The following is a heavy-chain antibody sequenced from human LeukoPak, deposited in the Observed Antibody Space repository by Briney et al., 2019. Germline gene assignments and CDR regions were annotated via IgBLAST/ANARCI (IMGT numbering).Heavy chain of an antibody. V-gene: IGHV3-21*01. D-gene: IGHD1-1*01. Sequence: GGSLRLSCSDSESILSTYAVNWVRQAPGRGLEWVSSISPSGSAIFYADSVKGRFTISRDNAKNSLYLQMNSLRAEDTALYFCATGIRERGFDSWGQGTLVTVSS. CDR1: ESILSTYA. J-gene: IGHJ4*02. CDR2: ISPSGSAI. CDR3: ATGIRERGFDS.